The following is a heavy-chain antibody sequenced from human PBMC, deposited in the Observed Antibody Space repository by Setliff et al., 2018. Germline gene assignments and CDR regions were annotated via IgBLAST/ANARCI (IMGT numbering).Heavy chain of an antibody. V-gene: IGHV4-30-4*01. CDR1: GDSISIDDYY. Sequence: SETLSLTCTVSGDSISIDDYYWSWIRQPPGKGLEWIGYIYYSGSTYYNPSLKSRVTISVDTSKNQFSLKLNSVTAADTAVYYCARGRGAIDYWGQGTLVTVSS. J-gene: IGHJ4*02. CDR2: IYYSGST. D-gene: IGHD1-26*01. CDR3: ARGRGAIDY.